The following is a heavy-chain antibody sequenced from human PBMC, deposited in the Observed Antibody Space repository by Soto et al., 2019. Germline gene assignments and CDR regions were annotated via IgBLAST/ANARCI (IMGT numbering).Heavy chain of an antibody. J-gene: IGHJ4*02. V-gene: IGHV1-24*01. CDR3: ATPPWYYDSSGYYYKY. CDR1: GYTLTELS. CDR2: FDPEDGET. Sequence: SVKVSCKVSGYTLTELSMHWVRQAPGKGLEWMGGFDPEDGETIYAQKFQGRVTMTEDTSTDTAYMELSSLRSEDTAVYYCATPPWYYDSSGYYYKYWGQGTLVTVSS. D-gene: IGHD3-22*01.